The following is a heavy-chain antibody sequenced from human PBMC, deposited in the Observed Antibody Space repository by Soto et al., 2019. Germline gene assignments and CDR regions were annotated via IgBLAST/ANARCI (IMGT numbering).Heavy chain of an antibody. J-gene: IGHJ4*02. CDR2: INHSGST. CDR1: GGSFSGYY. CDR3: ARGRWLRSSVDY. Sequence: QVQLQQWGAGLLKPSETLSLTCAVYGGSFSGYYWSWIRQPPGKGLEWIGEINHSGSTNYNTSLKSRVTISVDTSKNQFSLKLSSVTAADTAVYYCARGRWLRSSVDYWGQGTLVTVSS. D-gene: IGHD5-12*01. V-gene: IGHV4-34*01.